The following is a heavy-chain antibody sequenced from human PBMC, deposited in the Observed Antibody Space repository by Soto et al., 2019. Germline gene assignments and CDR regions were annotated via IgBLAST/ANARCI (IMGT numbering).Heavy chain of an antibody. J-gene: IGHJ4*02. CDR1: GGSFNPYY. V-gene: IGHV4-34*02. CDR3: AIVQGGTNY. D-gene: IGHD1-1*01. Sequence: QVQVQQWGAGLLKPSETLSLTCAVYGGSFNPYYWSWVRQPPGKGLEWIAEIQQGGGTYYNPSLKSRIAISLDTCTCQFSLKVYSDNDAETAVYYCAIVQGGTNYWGQCSLVIVSS. CDR2: IQQGGGT.